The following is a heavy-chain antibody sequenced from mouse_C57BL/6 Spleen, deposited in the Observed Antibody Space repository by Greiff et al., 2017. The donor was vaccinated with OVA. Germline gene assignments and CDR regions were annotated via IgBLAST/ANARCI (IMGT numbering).Heavy chain of an antibody. J-gene: IGHJ2*01. D-gene: IGHD1-1*01. V-gene: IGHV1-81*01. CDR1: GYTFTSYG. Sequence: VKLQESGAELARPGASVKLSCKASGYTFTSYGISWVKQRTGQGLEWIGEIYPRSGNTYYNEKFKGKATLTADKSSSTAYMELRSLTSEDSAVYFCARWDDYYGSSYDYWGQGTTLTVSS. CDR2: IYPRSGNT. CDR3: ARWDDYYGSSYDY.